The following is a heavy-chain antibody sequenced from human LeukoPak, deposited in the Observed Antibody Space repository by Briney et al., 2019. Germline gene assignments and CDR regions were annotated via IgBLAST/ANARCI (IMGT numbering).Heavy chain of an antibody. CDR3: ARGGIAAADDAFDI. CDR2: MNPNSGNT. CDR1: GYTFTGYY. Sequence: ASVKVSCKASGYTFTGYYMHWVRQAPGQGLEWMGWMNPNSGNTGYAQKFQGRVTITRNTSISTAYMELSSLRSEDTAVYYCARGGIAAADDAFDIWGQGTMVTVSS. V-gene: IGHV1-8*03. J-gene: IGHJ3*02. D-gene: IGHD6-13*01.